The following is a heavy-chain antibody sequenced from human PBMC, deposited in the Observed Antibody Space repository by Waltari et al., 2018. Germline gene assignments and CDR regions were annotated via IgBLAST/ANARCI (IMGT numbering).Heavy chain of an antibody. CDR1: GGSISSSSYY. CDR2: IYYSGST. V-gene: IGHV4-39*01. D-gene: IGHD6-19*01. Sequence: QLQLQESGPGLVKPSETLSLTCTVSGGSISSSSYYWGWIRQPPGKGLEWIGSIYYSGSTYYNPSLKSRVTISVDTSKNQFSLKLSSVTAADTAVYYCARRAVAENWDAFDIWGQGTMVTVSS. CDR3: ARRAVAENWDAFDI. J-gene: IGHJ3*02.